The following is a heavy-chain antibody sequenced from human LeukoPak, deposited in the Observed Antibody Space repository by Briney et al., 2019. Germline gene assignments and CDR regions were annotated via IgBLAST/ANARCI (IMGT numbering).Heavy chain of an antibody. V-gene: IGHV1-69*05. D-gene: IGHD3-3*01. CDR1: VGTFSSYA. CDR3: AASWYDFWSGYPHYYYYMDV. Sequence: SVKVFCKACVGTFSSYAISWVRQPPGQGLEWMGGIIPIGGTENYAEELKGRVTITTNESTSTANMELSSLRSEDTVVYYCAASWYDFWSGYPHYYYYMDVWRKGTTITVS. CDR2: IIPIGGTE. J-gene: IGHJ6*03.